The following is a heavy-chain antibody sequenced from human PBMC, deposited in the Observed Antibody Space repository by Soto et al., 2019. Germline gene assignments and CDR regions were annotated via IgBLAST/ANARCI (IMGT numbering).Heavy chain of an antibody. D-gene: IGHD6-19*01. CDR2: IYPGDSDT. Sequence: GESLKISCKGSGYSFTSYWIGWVRQMPGKGLEWMGIIYPGDSDTRYSPSFQGQVTISADKSISTAYLQWSSLKASDTAMYYCARLHDLAPLGDSSDHYFHYWGHGILVTVSS. CDR3: ARLHDLAPLGDSSDHYFHY. CDR1: GYSFTSYW. J-gene: IGHJ4*01. V-gene: IGHV5-51*01.